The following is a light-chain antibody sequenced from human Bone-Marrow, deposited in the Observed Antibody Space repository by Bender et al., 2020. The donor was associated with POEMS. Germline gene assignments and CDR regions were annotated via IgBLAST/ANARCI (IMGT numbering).Light chain of an antibody. CDR2: SNY. V-gene: IGLV1-44*01. Sequence: QSVLTQPPSASGTPGQRVTISCSGSSSNIGSNTVNWYQHLPGTAPRLVVYSNYQRPSGVPARFSGSKSGTSASLAISDIQSEDEGDYYCSSWDDSLSGWVFGGGTKLTVL. J-gene: IGLJ3*02. CDR3: SSWDDSLSGWV. CDR1: SSNIGSNT.